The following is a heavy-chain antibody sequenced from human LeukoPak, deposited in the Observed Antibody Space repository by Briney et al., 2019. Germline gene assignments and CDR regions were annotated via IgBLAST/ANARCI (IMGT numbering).Heavy chain of an antibody. CDR2: IYRSGST. Sequence: SETLSLTCSGSNYSISNSLYWGWLRQPPGKGLEWIGSIYRSGSTFYNPSLKSRVTISLDTSKNQFSLKLSSVTAADTAVYFCGRGSYGYYMDVWGKGTTVTVSS. V-gene: IGHV4-38-2*02. CDR1: NYSISNSLY. D-gene: IGHD4-17*01. CDR3: GRGSYGYYMDV. J-gene: IGHJ6*03.